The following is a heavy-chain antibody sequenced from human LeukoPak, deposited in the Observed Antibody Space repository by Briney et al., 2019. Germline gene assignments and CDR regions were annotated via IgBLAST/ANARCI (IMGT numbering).Heavy chain of an antibody. CDR3: ARDRGYYGSASHFDY. V-gene: IGHV1-46*01. D-gene: IGHD3-10*01. J-gene: IGHJ4*02. Sequence: ASVKVSCKASGYTFTSYYMHWVRQAPGQGLEWMGIINPSGGSTSYTQKFQGRVTMTRDTSTSTVYMELSSLRSEDTAVYYCARDRGYYGSASHFDYWGQGTLVTVSS. CDR2: INPSGGST. CDR1: GYTFTSYY.